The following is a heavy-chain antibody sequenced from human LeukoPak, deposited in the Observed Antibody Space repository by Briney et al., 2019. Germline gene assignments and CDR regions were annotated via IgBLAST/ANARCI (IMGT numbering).Heavy chain of an antibody. CDR2: IGGSSDYT. J-gene: IGHJ4*02. D-gene: IGHD5-12*01. Sequence: GGSLRLSCAASGFTFSNYAMNWVRQAPGKGLEWVSAIGGSSDYTYYAEYVKGRFTISRDNSKESLYLQMNSLRAEDTAVYYFAKAGRRWIVITKDWGEGTLVTVSS. CDR1: GFTFSNYA. CDR3: AKAGRRWIVITKD. V-gene: IGHV3-23*01.